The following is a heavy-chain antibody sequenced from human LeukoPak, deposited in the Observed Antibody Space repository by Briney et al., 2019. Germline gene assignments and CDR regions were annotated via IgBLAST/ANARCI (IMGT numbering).Heavy chain of an antibody. CDR1: GGTFSSYA. V-gene: IGHV1-69*04. CDR3: ARDQSIAMINWFDP. CDR2: ISPILGIA. Sequence: SVKVSCKASGGTFSSYAISWVRQAPGQGLEWMGRISPILGIANYAQKFQGRVTITADKSTSTAYMELSSLRSEDTAVYYCARDQSIAMINWFDPWGQGTLVTVSS. J-gene: IGHJ5*02. D-gene: IGHD3-22*01.